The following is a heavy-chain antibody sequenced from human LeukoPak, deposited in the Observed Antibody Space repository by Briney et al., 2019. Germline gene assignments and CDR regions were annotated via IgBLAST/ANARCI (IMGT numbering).Heavy chain of an antibody. CDR2: INPNSGGT. CDR1: GYTLTGYY. V-gene: IGHV1-2*06. D-gene: IGHD6-19*01. CDR3: ARESSGWYYHY. J-gene: IGHJ4*02. Sequence: ASVKVSCKASGYTLTGYYMHWVRQAPGQGLEWMGRINPNSGGTNYAQKFQGRVTMTRNTSISTAYMELSRLRSDETAVYYCARESSGWYYHYWGQGTLVTVSS.